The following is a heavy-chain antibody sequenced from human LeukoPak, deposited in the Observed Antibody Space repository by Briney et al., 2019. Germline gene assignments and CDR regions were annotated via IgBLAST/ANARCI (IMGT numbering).Heavy chain of an antibody. J-gene: IGHJ6*02. CDR1: GFTFSSYG. Sequence: GGSLRLSCAASGFTFSSYGMHWVRQAPGKGLEWVAVISYDGSNKYYADSVKGRFTISRDNSKNTLYLQMNSLRAEDTAVYYCAKGGRELLYYYYGMDVWGQGTTVTVSS. CDR2: ISYDGSNK. CDR3: AKGGRELLYYYYGMDV. V-gene: IGHV3-30*18. D-gene: IGHD1-26*01.